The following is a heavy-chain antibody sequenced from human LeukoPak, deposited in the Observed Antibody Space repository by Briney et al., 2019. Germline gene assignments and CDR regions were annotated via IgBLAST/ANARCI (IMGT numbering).Heavy chain of an antibody. J-gene: IGHJ5*02. CDR2: ISGSGGST. Sequence: GGSLRLSCAASGFTFSSYTMHWVRQAPGKGLEWVSAISGSGGSTYYADSVKGRFTISRDDSKNTLYLQMNTLRAEDTAVYYCAKGGYCSSTSCHYNWFDPWGQGTLVTVSS. CDR1: GFTFSSYT. CDR3: AKGGYCSSTSCHYNWFDP. V-gene: IGHV3-23*01. D-gene: IGHD2-2*01.